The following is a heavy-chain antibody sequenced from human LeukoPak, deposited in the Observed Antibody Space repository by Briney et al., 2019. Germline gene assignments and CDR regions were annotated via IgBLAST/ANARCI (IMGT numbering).Heavy chain of an antibody. V-gene: IGHV3-21*01. Sequence: GGSLRLSCAASGFTFSSYSMNWVRQAPGKGLEWVSSISSSSSYIYYADSVKGRFTISRDNAKNSLYLQMNSLRAEDTAVYYCARGSLKYYDSSGYYFDYWGQGTLVTVSS. CDR1: GFTFSSYS. D-gene: IGHD3-22*01. J-gene: IGHJ4*02. CDR3: ARGSLKYYDSSGYYFDY. CDR2: ISSSSSYI.